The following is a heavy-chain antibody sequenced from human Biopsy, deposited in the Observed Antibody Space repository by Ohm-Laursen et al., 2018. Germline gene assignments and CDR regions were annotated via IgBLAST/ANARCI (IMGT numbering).Heavy chain of an antibody. CDR1: TGTFDSYG. D-gene: IGHD2-15*01. J-gene: IGHJ4*02. CDR2: IIPILRTT. V-gene: IGHV1-69*04. CDR3: TREAIGYQLPCDD. Sequence: ASVKVSCKSSTGTFDSYGVTWVRQAPGQGLEWMGRIIPILRTTTYAPKFQGRVTFTADKSSSTAYLELSSLTSEDTAMFYCTREAIGYQLPCDDWGQGTLVTVSS.